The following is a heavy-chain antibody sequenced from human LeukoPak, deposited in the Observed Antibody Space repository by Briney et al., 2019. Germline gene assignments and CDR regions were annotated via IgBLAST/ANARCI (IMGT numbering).Heavy chain of an antibody. CDR3: ARDRGAARPGAFDI. D-gene: IGHD6-6*01. CDR1: GGSISSGSYY. Sequence: PSQTLSLTCTVSGGSISSGSYYWSWIRQPAGKGLEWIGRIYTSGSTNYNPSLKSRVTISVDTSKNQFSLKLSSVTAADTAVYYCARDRGAARPGAFDIWGQGTMVTVSS. CDR2: IYTSGST. V-gene: IGHV4-61*02. J-gene: IGHJ3*02.